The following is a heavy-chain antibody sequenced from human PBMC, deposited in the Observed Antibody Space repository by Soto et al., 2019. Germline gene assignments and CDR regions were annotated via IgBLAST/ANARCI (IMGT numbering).Heavy chain of an antibody. J-gene: IGHJ4*02. Sequence: LSLTCTVSGDSVSSRSYYWTWVRQPPGKGLEWIGYVDYSGSTNYNPSLQSRVTISVDTSKNQFSLKLTSVTAADTAFYYCARDIRGYSRAFDYWGQGALVTVSS. CDR2: VDYSGST. D-gene: IGHD5-18*01. CDR1: GDSVSSRSYY. V-gene: IGHV4-61*01. CDR3: ARDIRGYSRAFDY.